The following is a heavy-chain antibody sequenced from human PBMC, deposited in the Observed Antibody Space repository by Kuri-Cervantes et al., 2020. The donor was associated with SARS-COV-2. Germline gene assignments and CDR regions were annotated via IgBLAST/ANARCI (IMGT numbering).Heavy chain of an antibody. CDR2: IYPGDSDT. CDR3: ARRTIPRGITDSFDV. V-gene: IGHV5-51*01. J-gene: IGHJ3*01. CDR1: EYSFSIYW. D-gene: IGHD2-2*02. Sequence: GGSLRLSCKGSEYSFSIYWIAWVRQMPGKGLEWMGVIYPGDSDTRYSPSFQGQVTMSVDESINTAYLQWSSLKASDTAIYYCARRTIPRGITDSFDVWGQGTMVTV.